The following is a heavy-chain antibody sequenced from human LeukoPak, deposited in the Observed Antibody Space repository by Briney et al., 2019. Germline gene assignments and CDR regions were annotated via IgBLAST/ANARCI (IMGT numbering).Heavy chain of an antibody. Sequence: GRSLRLSCTTSGFTFGDYAMSWVRQAPGKGLEWVGFISIKGHGGTTEYAASVEDRFTISRDDSKSIAYLQMNSLKIEDTAVYYCTRGYCSTGNCYSPDYLASWGQGTLVTVSS. CDR2: ISIKGHGGTT. CDR1: GFTFGDYA. J-gene: IGHJ4*02. D-gene: IGHD2-15*01. CDR3: TRGYCSTGNCYSPDYLAS. V-gene: IGHV3-49*04.